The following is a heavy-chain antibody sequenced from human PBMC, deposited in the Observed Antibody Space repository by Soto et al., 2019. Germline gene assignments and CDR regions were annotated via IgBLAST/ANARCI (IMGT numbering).Heavy chain of an antibody. D-gene: IGHD3-10*01. J-gene: IGHJ5*02. CDR2: INHSGST. Sequence: GSLRLSCEASGFTFSIRAMSWVRQAPGKGLEWIGEINHSGSTNYNPSLKSRVTISVDTSKNQFSLKLSSVTAADTAVYYCARGGSYYGSGSYFWFDPWGQGTLVTVSS. V-gene: IGHV4-34*01. CDR1: GFTFSIRA. CDR3: ARGGSYYGSGSYFWFDP.